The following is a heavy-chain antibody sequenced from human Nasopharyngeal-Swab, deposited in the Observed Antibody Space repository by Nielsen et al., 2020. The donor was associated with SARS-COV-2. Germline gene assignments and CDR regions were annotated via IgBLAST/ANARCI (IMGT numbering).Heavy chain of an antibody. J-gene: IGHJ5*02. CDR3: ARDREVVVVAATNNWFDP. CDR1: GYTFTSYY. CDR2: INPSGGST. D-gene: IGHD2-15*01. V-gene: IGHV1-46*01. Sequence: ASVKVSCKASGYTFTSYYMHWARQAPGQGLEWMGIINPSGGSTSYAQKFQGRVTMTRDTSTSTVYMELSSLRSEDTAVYYCARDREVVVVAATNNWFDPWGQGTLVTVSS.